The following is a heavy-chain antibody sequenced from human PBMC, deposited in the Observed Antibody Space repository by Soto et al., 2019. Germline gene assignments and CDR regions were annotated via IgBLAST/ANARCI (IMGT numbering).Heavy chain of an antibody. CDR1: GFTFSSYG. D-gene: IGHD3-3*01. CDR3: AKQSDSDYYYSGMDV. J-gene: IGHJ6*02. CDR2: ISYDGSNK. Sequence: PGGSLRLSCAASGFTFSSYGMHWVRQAPGKGLEWVAVISYDGSNKYYADSVKGRFTISRDNSKNTLYLQMNSLRAEDTAVYYCAKQSDSDYYYSGMDVWGQGTTVTVSS. V-gene: IGHV3-30*18.